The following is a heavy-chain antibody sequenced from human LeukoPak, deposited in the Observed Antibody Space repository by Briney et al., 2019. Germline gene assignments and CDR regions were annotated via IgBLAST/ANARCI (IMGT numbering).Heavy chain of an antibody. J-gene: IGHJ4*02. V-gene: IGHV3-33*06. CDR1: GFTFSSYG. CDR3: AKSSYSSSWYYFDY. Sequence: PGGSLRLSCAASGFTFSSYGMHWVRQAPGKGLEGVAVIWYDGSNKYYADSVKGRFTISRDNSKNTLYLQMNSLRAEDTAVYYCAKSSYSSSWYYFDYWGQGTLVTVSS. D-gene: IGHD6-13*01. CDR2: IWYDGSNK.